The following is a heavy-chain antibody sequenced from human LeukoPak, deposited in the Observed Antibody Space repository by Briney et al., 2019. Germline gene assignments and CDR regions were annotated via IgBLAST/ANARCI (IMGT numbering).Heavy chain of an antibody. V-gene: IGHV1-2*02. CDR3: ARDFEWGVYDLWSGFGD. D-gene: IGHD3-3*01. CDR2: INPNSGGT. J-gene: IGHJ4*02. CDR1: GYTFTGYY. Sequence: GASVKVSCKASGYTFTGYYMHWVRQAPGQGLEWMGWINPNSGGTNYAQKFQGRVTMTRDTSISTAYMELSRLRSDDTAVYYCARDFEWGVYDLWSGFGDWGQGTLVTVSS.